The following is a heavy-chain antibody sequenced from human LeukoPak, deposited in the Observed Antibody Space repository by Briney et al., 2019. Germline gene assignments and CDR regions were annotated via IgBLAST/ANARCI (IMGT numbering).Heavy chain of an antibody. CDR3: ARRGYDSSGYYYAY. J-gene: IGHJ4*02. D-gene: IGHD3-22*01. Sequence: SGTLSLTCAVSGGSISSSSYYWGWIRQPPGKGLEWIGSIYYSGSTYYNPSLKSRVTISVDTSKNQFSLKLSSVTAADTAVYYCARRGYDSSGYYYAYWAQGTLVTVSS. CDR1: GGSISSSSYY. V-gene: IGHV4-39*01. CDR2: IYYSGST.